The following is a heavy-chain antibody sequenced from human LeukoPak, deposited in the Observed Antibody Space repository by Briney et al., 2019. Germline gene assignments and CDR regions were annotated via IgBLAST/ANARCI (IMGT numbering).Heavy chain of an antibody. CDR2: IIPIFGSA. CDR1: GGTFSSYA. J-gene: IGHJ5*02. D-gene: IGHD5-18*01. V-gene: IGHV1-69*13. Sequence: SVKVSCKASGGTFSSYAISWARQAPGQGLEWMGGIIPIFGSANYAQKFQGRVTITADESTSTAYMELSSLRSEDTAVYYCARDLDSYGYSGWFDPWGQGTLATVSS. CDR3: ARDLDSYGYSGWFDP.